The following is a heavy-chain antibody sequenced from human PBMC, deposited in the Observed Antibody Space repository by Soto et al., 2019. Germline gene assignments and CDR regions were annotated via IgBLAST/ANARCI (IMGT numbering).Heavy chain of an antibody. CDR1: GYSFTSYW. CDR3: ARLPVPADFVVVPAAPDSYNWFDP. Sequence: GESLKISCKGSGYSFTSYWIGWVRQMPGKGLEWMGIIYPGDSDTRYSPSFQGQVTISADKSISTAYLQWSSLKASDTAMYYCARLPVPADFVVVPAAPDSYNWFDPWGQGTLVTVSS. J-gene: IGHJ5*02. V-gene: IGHV5-51*01. D-gene: IGHD2-2*01. CDR2: IYPGDSDT.